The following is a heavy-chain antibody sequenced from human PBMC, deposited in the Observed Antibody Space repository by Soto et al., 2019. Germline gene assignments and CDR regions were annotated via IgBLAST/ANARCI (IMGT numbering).Heavy chain of an antibody. CDR3: ASLKSSGIAVAISWGYYYYGMDV. CDR1: GFTFSSYA. CDR2: ISYDGSNK. J-gene: IGHJ6*04. Sequence: GGSLRLSCAASGFTFSSYAMHWVRQAPGKGLEWVAVISYDGSNKYYADSVKGRFNISRDNSKNTLYLQMNSLRAEDTAVYYCASLKSSGIAVAISWGYYYYGMDVWGKGTTVTVSS. V-gene: IGHV3-30-3*01. D-gene: IGHD6-19*01.